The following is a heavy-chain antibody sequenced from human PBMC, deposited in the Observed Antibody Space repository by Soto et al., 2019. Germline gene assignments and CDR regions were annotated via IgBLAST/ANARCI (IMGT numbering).Heavy chain of an antibody. D-gene: IGHD6-19*01. CDR3: ARRTVNIRTFYSGLKTHCFDY. V-gene: IGHV4-39*01. Sequence: PLSLTCAVSGDSMSSSDYYWGWIRQPPGKGLEWIGSIYYSGSTYYNPSLQSRVAISVDTSKNQFSLKLKSVTAADTAIYYCARRTVNIRTFYSGLKTHCFDYWGQGAPVTASS. J-gene: IGHJ4*02. CDR2: IYYSGST. CDR1: GDSMSSSDYY.